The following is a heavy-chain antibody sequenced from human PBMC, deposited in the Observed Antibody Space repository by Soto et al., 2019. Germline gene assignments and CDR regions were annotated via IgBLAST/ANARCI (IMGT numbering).Heavy chain of an antibody. V-gene: IGHV4-39*02. CDR1: GCSVSNNSYY. CDR2: VYYSGSA. Sequence: PSETLSLTCTVSGCSVSNNSYYWGWILQPPGKRLEWIGSVYYSGSAYYNPSLKSRLTISVDTSMNHFSLKLSSVTAADTAIYYCARRPLVRGIIPYYFDYWGQGTLVTVSS. J-gene: IGHJ4*02. CDR3: ARRPLVRGIIPYYFDY. D-gene: IGHD3-10*01.